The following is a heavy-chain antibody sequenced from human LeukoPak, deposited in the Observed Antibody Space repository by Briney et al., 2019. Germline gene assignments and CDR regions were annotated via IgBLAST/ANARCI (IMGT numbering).Heavy chain of an antibody. CDR3: ARSVVVVAQFDP. J-gene: IGHJ5*02. Sequence: PVASVKVSCKASGYTFTSYDMHWVRQAPGQGLEWMGIINPSGGSTSYAQKFQGRVTMTRDTSTSTVYMELSSLRSEDTAVYYCARSVVVVAQFDPWGQGTLVTVSS. D-gene: IGHD2-15*01. CDR2: INPSGGST. V-gene: IGHV1-46*01. CDR1: GYTFTSYD.